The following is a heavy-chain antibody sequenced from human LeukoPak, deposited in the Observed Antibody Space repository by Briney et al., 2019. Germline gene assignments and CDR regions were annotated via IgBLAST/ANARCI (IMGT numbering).Heavy chain of an antibody. Sequence: PGGSLRLSCAASGFTFSSYGMHWVRQAPGKGLEWVAVISYDGSNKYYADSVKGRFTISRDNSKNTLYLQMNRLRAEDTAVYYCATQSAVYSSSWYAFDYWGQGTLVTVSS. D-gene: IGHD6-13*01. CDR2: ISYDGSNK. V-gene: IGHV3-30*03. CDR3: ATQSAVYSSSWYAFDY. CDR1: GFTFSSYG. J-gene: IGHJ4*02.